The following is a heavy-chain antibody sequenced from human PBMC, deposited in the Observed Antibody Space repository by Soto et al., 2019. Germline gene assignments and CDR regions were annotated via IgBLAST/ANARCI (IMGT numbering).Heavy chain of an antibody. CDR3: ARGPAEYCSGGSCYSVEHWFDP. D-gene: IGHD2-15*01. CDR2: IIPIFGTA. CDR1: GGTFSSYA. V-gene: IGHV1-69*06. Sequence: QVQLVQSGAEVKKPGSSVKVSCKASGGTFSSYAISWVRQAPGQGLEWMGGIIPIFGTANYAQKFQGRVTITADKSTSTAYMELSSLRSEDTAVYYCARGPAEYCSGGSCYSVEHWFDPWGQGTLVTVSS. J-gene: IGHJ5*02.